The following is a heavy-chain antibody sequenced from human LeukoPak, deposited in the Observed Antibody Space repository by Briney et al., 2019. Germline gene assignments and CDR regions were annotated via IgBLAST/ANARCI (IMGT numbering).Heavy chain of an antibody. Sequence: PSETLSLTCAVYGGSFSGYYWSWIRQPPGKGLEWIGEINHSGSTNYNPSLKSRVTISVDTSKHQFSLKLSSLTAADTAVYYCARGLKGYCSSTSCYPYWKSAFDIWGQGTMVTVSS. J-gene: IGHJ3*02. CDR3: ARGLKGYCSSTSCYPYWKSAFDI. V-gene: IGHV4-34*01. CDR2: INHSGST. CDR1: GGSFSGYY. D-gene: IGHD2-2*01.